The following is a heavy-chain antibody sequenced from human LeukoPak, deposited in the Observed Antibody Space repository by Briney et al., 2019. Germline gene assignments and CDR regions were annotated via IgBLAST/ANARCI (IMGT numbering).Heavy chain of an antibody. J-gene: IGHJ3*01. D-gene: IGHD5-12*01. CDR2: IYGSGGT. Sequence: SETLSLTCSVSGGAISNFYWSWIRQSAGKGLEWIGQIYGSGGTNYNPSLKSRVTMSTDKSKNQISLRLTSVTAADTAVYYCAINRTSCYGELPFDVWGQGTMVTVSS. CDR1: GGAISNFY. CDR3: AINRTSCYGELPFDV. V-gene: IGHV4-4*07.